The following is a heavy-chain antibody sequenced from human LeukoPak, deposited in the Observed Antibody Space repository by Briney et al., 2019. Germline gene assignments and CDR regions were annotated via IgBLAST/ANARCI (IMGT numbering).Heavy chain of an antibody. D-gene: IGHD5-12*01. CDR3: ASSRGYSDYDSDY. CDR2: ISDDGSNK. CDR1: GFTFITYA. J-gene: IGHJ4*02. Sequence: RSLRLSCAASGFTFITYAMHWVRQAPGKGLEWVAVISDDGSNKYYADSVKGRFTISRDNSKNTLHLQMNSLRPEDAAVYFCASSRGYSDYDSDYWGQGTLVTVSS. V-gene: IGHV3-30*04.